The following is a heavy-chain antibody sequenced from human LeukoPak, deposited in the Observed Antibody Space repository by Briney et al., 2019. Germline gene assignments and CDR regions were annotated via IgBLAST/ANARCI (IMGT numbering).Heavy chain of an antibody. CDR1: GFTFSTYA. CDR2: ISGSGGST. Sequence: GGSLRLSCAASGFTFSTYAMSWVRQAPGKGLEWVSAISGSGGSTYYADPVKGRFTISRDNSKNTLYLQMNSLRAEDTAVYYCAKEGAYSSSWYQPQWFDPWGQGTLVTVSS. V-gene: IGHV3-23*01. CDR3: AKEGAYSSSWYQPQWFDP. D-gene: IGHD6-13*01. J-gene: IGHJ5*02.